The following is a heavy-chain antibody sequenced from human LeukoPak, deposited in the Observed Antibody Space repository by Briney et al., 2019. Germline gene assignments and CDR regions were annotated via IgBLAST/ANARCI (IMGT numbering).Heavy chain of an antibody. CDR1: GFPFSSYG. J-gene: IGHJ4*02. V-gene: IGHV3-23*01. CDR2: ITGSTRTT. Sequence: GGSLRLSCAASGFPFSSYGMNWVRQAPGQGLEWVSAITGSTRTTYYADSVKGRFTISRDDSENTLYLQMNSLRAEDTAVYYCAKATGYLLWGQGTLVTVSS. D-gene: IGHD1-14*01. CDR3: AKATGYLL.